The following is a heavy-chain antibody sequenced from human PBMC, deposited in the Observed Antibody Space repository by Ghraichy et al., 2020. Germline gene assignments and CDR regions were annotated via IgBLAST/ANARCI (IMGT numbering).Heavy chain of an antibody. Sequence: SGPTLVKPTQTLTLTCTFSGFSLNTDGVGVAWIRQPPGKGLEWLAFVSGNDDTRYSPSLESRLIITEDTSKSQVVLRMTKMDPVDTATYYCAHSRRLTAPVKSDWHFDLWGRGTLVTVSS. CDR2: VSGNDDT. J-gene: IGHJ2*01. D-gene: IGHD3-16*02. V-gene: IGHV2-5*01. CDR3: AHSRRLTAPVKSDWHFDL. CDR1: GFSLNTDGVG.